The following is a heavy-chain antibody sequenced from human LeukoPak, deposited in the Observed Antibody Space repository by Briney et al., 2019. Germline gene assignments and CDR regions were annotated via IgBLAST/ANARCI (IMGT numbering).Heavy chain of an antibody. CDR2: IRSKAYGGTT. CDR3: TRGVAVAGIWDYYYYMDV. J-gene: IGHJ6*03. Sequence: GGSLRLSCTTSGFSFGDYAMSWVRQAPGKGLEWVGFIRSKAYGGTTEYAASVKGRFTISRDDSKSIAYLQMNSLKTEDTAVYYCTRGVAVAGIWDYYYYMDVWGKGTTVTISS. V-gene: IGHV3-49*04. CDR1: GFSFGDYA. D-gene: IGHD6-19*01.